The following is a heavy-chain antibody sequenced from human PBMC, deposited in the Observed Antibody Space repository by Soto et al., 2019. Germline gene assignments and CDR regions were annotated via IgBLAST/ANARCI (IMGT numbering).Heavy chain of an antibody. CDR3: AKGKLRYFDWLSGMDV. CDR1: GFTFSNYA. Sequence: GGSLRLSCAASGFTFSNYAMSWVRQAPGKGLEWVSAISGSGGSTYYADSVKGRFTISRDNSKNTLYLQMNSLRAEDTAVYYCAKGKLRYFDWLSGMDVWGQGTTVTVSS. CDR2: ISGSGGST. V-gene: IGHV3-23*01. J-gene: IGHJ6*02. D-gene: IGHD3-9*01.